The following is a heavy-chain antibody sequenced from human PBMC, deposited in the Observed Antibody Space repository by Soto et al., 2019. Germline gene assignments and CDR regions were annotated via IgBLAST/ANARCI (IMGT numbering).Heavy chain of an antibody. CDR2: ISAYNGNT. V-gene: IGHV1-18*01. CDR3: ARAGSTPRSGYYYLYYYYGMDV. J-gene: IGHJ6*02. D-gene: IGHD3-22*01. CDR1: GYTFTSYG. Sequence: QVQLVQSGAEVKKPGASVKVSCKASGYTFTSYGISWVRQAPGQGLEWMGWISAYNGNTNYAQKLQGRVTMTTDTSTSTAYMELRSLRSDGTAVYYCARAGSTPRSGYYYLYYYYGMDVWGQGTTVTVSS.